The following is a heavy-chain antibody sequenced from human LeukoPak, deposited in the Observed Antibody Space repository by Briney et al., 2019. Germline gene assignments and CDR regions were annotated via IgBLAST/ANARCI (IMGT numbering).Heavy chain of an antibody. Sequence: SVKVSCKASGGTFSSYAISWVRQAPGQGLEWMGGIIPIFGTANYAQKFQGRVTITADESTSTAYMELSSLRSEDTAVYYCASGMTRSIDYYYYMDVWGKGTTVTVSS. CDR1: GGTFSSYA. CDR2: IIPIFGTA. D-gene: IGHD1-20*01. V-gene: IGHV1-69*01. CDR3: ASGMTRSIDYYYYMDV. J-gene: IGHJ6*03.